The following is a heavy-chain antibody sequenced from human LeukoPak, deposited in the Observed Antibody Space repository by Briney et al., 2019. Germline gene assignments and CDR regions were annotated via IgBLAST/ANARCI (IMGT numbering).Heavy chain of an antibody. Sequence: GRPLRLSCAASGFTFDDYAMHWVRQAPGKGLEWVSGISWNSGSIGYADSVKGRFTISRDNAKNSLYLQMNSLRAEDTALYYCAKDLSSITIFGVVPARGGMDVWGQGTTVTVSS. CDR2: ISWNSGSI. CDR1: GFTFDDYA. V-gene: IGHV3-9*01. CDR3: AKDLSSITIFGVVPARGGMDV. D-gene: IGHD3-3*01. J-gene: IGHJ6*02.